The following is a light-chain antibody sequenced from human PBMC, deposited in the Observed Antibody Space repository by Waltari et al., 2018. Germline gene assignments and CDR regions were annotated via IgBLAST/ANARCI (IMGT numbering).Light chain of an antibody. CDR3: GTWDSSLSAGV. CDR2: DNN. J-gene: IGLJ2*01. CDR1: SSPIGNNY. V-gene: IGLV1-51*01. Sequence: QSVLTQPPSVSAAPGQKVSISCSGSSSPIGNNYVTWYQQLPGTAPKVLIYDNNKRPSGIPDRFSGSKSGTSATLGITGLQTEDEADYYCGTWDSSLSAGVFGGGTKLTVL.